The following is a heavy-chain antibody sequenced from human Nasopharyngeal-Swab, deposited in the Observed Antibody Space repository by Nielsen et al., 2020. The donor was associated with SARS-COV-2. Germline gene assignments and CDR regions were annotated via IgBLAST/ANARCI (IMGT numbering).Heavy chain of an antibody. D-gene: IGHD6-13*01. V-gene: IGHV3-30*02. Sequence: SVKGRFTISRDNSENTLYLQMNSLRGQDTAVYYCAKVKGIAADHYYGMDVWGQGTTVTVSS. J-gene: IGHJ6*02. CDR3: AKVKGIAADHYYGMDV.